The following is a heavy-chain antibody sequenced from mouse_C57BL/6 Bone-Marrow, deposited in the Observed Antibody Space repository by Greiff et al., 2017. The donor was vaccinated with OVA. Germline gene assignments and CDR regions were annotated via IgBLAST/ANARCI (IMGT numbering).Heavy chain of an antibody. CDR2: ISNGGGST. D-gene: IGHD3-1*01. CDR1: GFTFSDYY. CDR3: AEGYGFDY. Sequence: EVKLEESGGGLVQPGGSLKLSCAASGFTFSDYYMYWVRQTPEKRLEWVAYISNGGGSTYYPDTVKGRFTISRDNAKNTLYLQMSRLKSEDTAMYYCAEGYGFDYWGQGTTLTVSS. J-gene: IGHJ2*01. V-gene: IGHV5-12*01.